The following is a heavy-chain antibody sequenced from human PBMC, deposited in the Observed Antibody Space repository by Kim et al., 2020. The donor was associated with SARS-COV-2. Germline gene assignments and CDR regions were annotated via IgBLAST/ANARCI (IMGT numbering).Heavy chain of an antibody. CDR2: ISADGVNI. D-gene: IGHD3-16*01. V-gene: IGHV3-30-3*01. J-gene: IGHJ4*02. CDR1: GFTFSNFG. Sequence: GGSLRLSCAASGFTFSNFGMAWVRQAPGKGLECVAIISADGVNIYYVDSVKGRFSISRDNSENSVYLQMSSLRDEDTAVYYCARDAYASVDLWGQGTLVT. CDR3: ARDAYASVDL.